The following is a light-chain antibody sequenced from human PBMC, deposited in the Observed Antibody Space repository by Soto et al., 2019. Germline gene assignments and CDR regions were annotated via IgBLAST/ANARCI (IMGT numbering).Light chain of an antibody. CDR1: SSDVGGYNY. CDR2: EVS. V-gene: IGLV2-14*01. Sequence: QSVLTQPASVSGSPGQSITLSCTGTSSDVGGYNYVSWYQQHPDKAPKLMIYEVSNRPSGVPNRFSGSKSGNTASLTISGLQAEDKADYYCTSYSSSNSLYVFGTGTKVTVL. J-gene: IGLJ1*01. CDR3: TSYSSSNSLYV.